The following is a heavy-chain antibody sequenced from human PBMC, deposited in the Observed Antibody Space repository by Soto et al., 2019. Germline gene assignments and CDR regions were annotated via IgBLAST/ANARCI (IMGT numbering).Heavy chain of an antibody. CDR2: IYYSGST. J-gene: IGHJ5*02. V-gene: IGHV4-39*01. CDR3: ARPTTTSPNWFDP. Sequence: SETLSLTCTVSGGSISSSSYYWGWIRQPPEKGLEWIGSIYYSGSTYYNPSLKSRVTISVDTSKNQFSLKLSSVTAADTAVYYCARPTTTSPNWFDPWGQGTLVTVSS. CDR1: GGSISSSSYY. D-gene: IGHD4-17*01.